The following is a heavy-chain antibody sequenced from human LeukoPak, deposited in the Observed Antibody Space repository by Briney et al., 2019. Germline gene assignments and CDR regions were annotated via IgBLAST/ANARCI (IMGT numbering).Heavy chain of an antibody. D-gene: IGHD3-22*01. CDR3: ARVTGYMIEDQFDY. V-gene: IGHV4-38-2*02. CDR2: IYHSGST. CDR1: GYSISSGYY. J-gene: IGHJ4*02. Sequence: SETLSLTCTVSGYSISSGYYWGWIRQPPGKGLEWIGSIYHSGSTYYNPSLKSRVTISVDTSKNQFSLKLSSVTAADTAVYYYARVTGYMIEDQFDYWGQGTLVTVSS.